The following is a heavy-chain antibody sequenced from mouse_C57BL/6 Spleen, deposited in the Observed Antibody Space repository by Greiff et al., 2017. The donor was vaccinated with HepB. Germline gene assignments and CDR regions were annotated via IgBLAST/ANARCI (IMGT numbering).Heavy chain of an antibody. CDR2: INPNNGGT. CDR3: AQLGREGYYFDY. CDR1: GYTFTDYN. Sequence: VQLQQSGPELVKPGASVKMSCKASGYTFTDYNMHWVKQSHGKSLEWIGYINPNNGGTSYNQKFKGKATLTVNKSSSTAYMELRSLTSEDSAVYYCAQLGREGYYFDYWGQGTTLTVSS. V-gene: IGHV1-22*01. D-gene: IGHD4-1*02. J-gene: IGHJ2*01.